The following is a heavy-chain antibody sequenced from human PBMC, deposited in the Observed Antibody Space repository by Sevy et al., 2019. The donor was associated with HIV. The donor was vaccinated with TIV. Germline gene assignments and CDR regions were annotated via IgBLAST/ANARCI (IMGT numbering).Heavy chain of an antibody. CDR3: ARGGGNGWYYFDY. CDR1: GYSLTGLS. J-gene: IGHJ4*02. D-gene: IGHD6-19*01. V-gene: IGHV1-24*01. Sequence: ASVKVSCKVSGYSLTGLSMHWVRQAPGKGLEWVGGFDPEDGETTYAQKFQGRVTVTEDTSTDTAYMELSSLRSDDTAVYYCARGGGNGWYYFDYWGQETLVTVSS. CDR2: FDPEDGET.